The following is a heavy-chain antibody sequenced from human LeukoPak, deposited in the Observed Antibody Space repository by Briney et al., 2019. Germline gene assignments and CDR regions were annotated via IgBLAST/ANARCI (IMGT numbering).Heavy chain of an antibody. CDR1: GFTFSSYG. CDR2: ISYDGSNK. J-gene: IGHJ5*02. D-gene: IGHD2-15*01. CDR3: AKSGDIVVVEAATPWFDP. V-gene: IGHV3-30*18. Sequence: GGSLRLSCAASGFTFSSYGMHWVRQAPGKGLEWVAVISYDGSNKYYADSVKGRFTISRDNSKNTLYLQMNSLRAEDTAVYYCAKSGDIVVVEAATPWFDPWGQGTLVTVSS.